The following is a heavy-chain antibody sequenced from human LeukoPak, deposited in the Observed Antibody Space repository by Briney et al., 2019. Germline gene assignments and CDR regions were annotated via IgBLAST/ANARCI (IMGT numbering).Heavy chain of an antibody. V-gene: IGHV3-53*01. CDR2: IYSGGST. D-gene: IGHD3-9*01. CDR3: ARGARYFDWFDAFDI. J-gene: IGHJ3*02. Sequence: GGSLRLSCAASGFTVSSIYMSWVRQAPGKGLEWVSVIYSGGSTYYADSVKGRFTISRDNSKNTLYLQMNSLRAEDTAVYYCARGARYFDWFDAFDIWGQGTMVTVSS. CDR1: GFTVSSIY.